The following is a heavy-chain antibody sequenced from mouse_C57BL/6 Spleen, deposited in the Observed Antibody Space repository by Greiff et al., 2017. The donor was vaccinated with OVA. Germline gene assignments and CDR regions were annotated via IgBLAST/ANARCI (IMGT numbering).Heavy chain of an antibody. J-gene: IGHJ4*01. CDR3: TREDGSSLPYAMDY. CDR1: GFTFSSYA. D-gene: IGHD1-1*01. Sequence: EVKLMESGEGLVKPGGSLKLSCAASGFTFSSYAMSWVRQTPEKRLEWVAYISSGGDYIYYADTVKGRFTISRDNARNTLYLQMSSLKSEDTAMYYCTREDGSSLPYAMDYWGQGTSVTVSS. CDR2: ISSGGDYI. V-gene: IGHV5-9-1*02.